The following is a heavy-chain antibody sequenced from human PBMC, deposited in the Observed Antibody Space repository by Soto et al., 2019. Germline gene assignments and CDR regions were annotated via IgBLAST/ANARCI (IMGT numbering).Heavy chain of an antibody. CDR2: IIGSGGST. D-gene: IGHD1-1*01. Sequence: GSLRLSCAASGFTFNSYAMSWVRQAPGKGLEWVSTIIGSGGSTYYADSVKGRFSVSRDNSKNTLYLQMNSLRADDTAVYYCAKSLSASPNYFFDSWGQGTLVTVSS. CDR3: AKSLSASPNYFFDS. V-gene: IGHV3-23*01. J-gene: IGHJ4*02. CDR1: GFTFNSYA.